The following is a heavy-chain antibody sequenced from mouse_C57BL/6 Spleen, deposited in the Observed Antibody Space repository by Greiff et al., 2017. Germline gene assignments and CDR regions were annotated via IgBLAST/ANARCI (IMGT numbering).Heavy chain of an antibody. Sequence: QVQLQQPGAELVRPGTSVKLSCKASGYTFTSYWMHWVKQRPGQGLEWIGVIDPSDSYTNYNQKFKGKATLTVDKSSSTAYMQLSSLTSEDSSVYYCARAGSSSYYYAMDYWGQGTSVTVSS. J-gene: IGHJ4*01. CDR3: ARAGSSSYYYAMDY. V-gene: IGHV1-59*01. D-gene: IGHD1-1*01. CDR1: GYTFTSYW. CDR2: IDPSDSYT.